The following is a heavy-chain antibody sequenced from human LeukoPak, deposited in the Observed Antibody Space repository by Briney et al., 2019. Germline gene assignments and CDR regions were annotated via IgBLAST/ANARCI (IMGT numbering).Heavy chain of an antibody. CDR2: INSNGDEI. CDR3: ANWIGSSSRDY. Sequence: PGGSLRLSCAASGFTFSTYAMTWVRQAPGKGLEWVPGINSNGDEIYYADSVRGRFTISRDNSNNALYLQMDSLRAEDTAVYYCANWIGSSSRDYWGQGTLVTVSS. V-gene: IGHV3-23*01. D-gene: IGHD6-6*01. CDR1: GFTFSTYA. J-gene: IGHJ4*02.